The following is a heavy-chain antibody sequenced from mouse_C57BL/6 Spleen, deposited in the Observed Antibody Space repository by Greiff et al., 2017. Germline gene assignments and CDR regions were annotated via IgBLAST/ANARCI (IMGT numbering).Heavy chain of an antibody. Sequence: EVQLMESGGGLVQPGGSLKLSCAASGFTFSDYGMAWVRQAPRKGPEWVAFISNLTYSIYYADTVTGRVTISRENAKNTLYLEMSSLRSEDTAMYYCARANYYGSSYWDFEVWGTGTTVTVAS. CDR2: ISNLTYSI. J-gene: IGHJ1*03. V-gene: IGHV5-15*01. CDR3: ARANYYGSSYWDFEV. D-gene: IGHD1-1*01. CDR1: GFTFSDYG.